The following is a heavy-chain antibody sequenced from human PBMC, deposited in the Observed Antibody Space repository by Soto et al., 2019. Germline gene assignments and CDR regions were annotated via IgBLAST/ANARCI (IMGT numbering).Heavy chain of an antibody. CDR3: ARLEMATTTSPFDY. V-gene: IGHV4-31*03. CDR1: GGSISSGGYY. D-gene: IGHD5-12*01. J-gene: IGHJ4*02. CDR2: IYYSGST. Sequence: PSETLSLTCTVSGGSISSGGYYWSWIRQHPGKGLEWIGYIYYSGSTYYNPSLKSRVTISVDTSKNQFSLKLSSVTAADTAVYYCARLEMATTTSPFDYWGQGTLVTVSS.